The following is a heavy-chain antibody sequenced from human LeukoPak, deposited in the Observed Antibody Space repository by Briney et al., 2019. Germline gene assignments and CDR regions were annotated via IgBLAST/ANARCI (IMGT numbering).Heavy chain of an antibody. J-gene: IGHJ5*02. CDR1: GGSISSYY. D-gene: IGHD2-2*01. CDR2: IYTSGST. Sequence: SETLSLTCTVSGGSISSYYRSWIRQPPGKGLEWIGYIYTSGSTNYNPSLKSRVTISVDTSKNQFSLKLSSVTAADTAVYYCARQGVVPAAGLYWFDPWGQGTLVTVSS. CDR3: ARQGVVPAAGLYWFDP. V-gene: IGHV4-4*09.